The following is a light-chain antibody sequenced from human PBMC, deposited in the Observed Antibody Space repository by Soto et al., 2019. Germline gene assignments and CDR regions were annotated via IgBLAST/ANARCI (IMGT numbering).Light chain of an antibody. V-gene: IGLV2-14*01. Sequence: QPVLTQPASVSGSPGQSITISCTGTSSDVGGYNYVSWYQDHPNKAPKLMIYEVSSRPSGVSDRFSGSKSGNTASLTISGLQADDEADYYCASYTSSITYVFGTGTKLTVL. J-gene: IGLJ1*01. CDR2: EVS. CDR3: ASYTSSITYV. CDR1: SSDVGGYNY.